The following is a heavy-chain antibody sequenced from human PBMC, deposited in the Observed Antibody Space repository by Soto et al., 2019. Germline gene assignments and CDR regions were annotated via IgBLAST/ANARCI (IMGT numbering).Heavy chain of an antibody. CDR1: GYTFTSYD. V-gene: IGHV1-8*01. CDR3: ARGSYTYYDFWSGYRQNNWFDP. J-gene: IGHJ5*02. Sequence: ASVKVSCRASGYTFTSYDINWVRQATGQGLEWMGWMNPNSGNTGYTQKFQGRVTMTRNTSISTAYMELSSLRSEDTAVYYCARGSYTYYDFWSGYRQNNWFDPWGQGTLVTVSS. D-gene: IGHD3-3*01. CDR2: MNPNSGNT.